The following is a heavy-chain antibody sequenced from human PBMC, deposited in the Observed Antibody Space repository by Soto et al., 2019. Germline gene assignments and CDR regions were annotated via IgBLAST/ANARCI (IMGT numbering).Heavy chain of an antibody. D-gene: IGHD1-1*01. V-gene: IGHV4-31*03. Sequence: KPSETLSLTCTVSGGSVNSGGYHWSWIRQHPGKGLEWIGDIYYSGSTYYNPSLKSRVTISIDTSTNHFSLHLSALTAADTAVYYCARAPIPNWNYYGMDVWGQGTTVTVSS. CDR1: GGSVNSGGYH. J-gene: IGHJ6*02. CDR2: IYYSGST. CDR3: ARAPIPNWNYYGMDV.